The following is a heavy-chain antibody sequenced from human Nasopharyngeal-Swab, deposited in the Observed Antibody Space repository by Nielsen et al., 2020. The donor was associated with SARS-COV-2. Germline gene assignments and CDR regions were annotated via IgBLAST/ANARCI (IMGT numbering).Heavy chain of an antibody. CDR2: IKQDGSEK. Sequence: GESLKISCAASGFTFSSYWMSWVRQAPGKGLEWVANIKQDGSEKYYVDSVKGRFTISRDNAKNSLYLQMNSLRAGDTAVYYCARVPIYYDSSGYGGADYWGQGTLVTVSS. V-gene: IGHV3-7*02. CDR1: GFTFSSYW. J-gene: IGHJ4*02. CDR3: ARVPIYYDSSGYGGADY. D-gene: IGHD3-22*01.